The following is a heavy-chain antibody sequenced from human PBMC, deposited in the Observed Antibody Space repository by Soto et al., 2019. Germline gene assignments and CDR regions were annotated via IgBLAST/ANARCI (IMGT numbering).Heavy chain of an antibody. CDR1: GGSISSSSYD. D-gene: IGHD6-19*01. Sequence: QLQLQESGPGLVKPSETLSLTCTVSGGSISSSSYDWGWIRQPPGKGLEWIGSIYYSGSTYYNPSLKSRFTISVDTSKNQFSLKLSSVTAADTAVYYCASSGWWDFDYWGQGTLVTVSS. CDR2: IYYSGST. CDR3: ASSGWWDFDY. V-gene: IGHV4-39*01. J-gene: IGHJ4*02.